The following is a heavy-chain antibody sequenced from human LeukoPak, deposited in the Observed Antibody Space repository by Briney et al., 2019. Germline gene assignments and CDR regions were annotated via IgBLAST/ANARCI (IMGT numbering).Heavy chain of an antibody. CDR1: GGSTSSYY. J-gene: IGHJ4*02. CDR3: ALQNLRPLQGYYFDY. D-gene: IGHD2-15*01. CDR2: IYYSGST. V-gene: IGHV4-59*01. Sequence: PSETLSLTCTVSGGSTSSYYWSWIRQPPGKGLEWIGYIYYSGSTNYNPSLKSRVTISVDTSKNQFSLKLSSVTAADTAVYYCALQNLRPLQGYYFDYWGQGTLVTVSS.